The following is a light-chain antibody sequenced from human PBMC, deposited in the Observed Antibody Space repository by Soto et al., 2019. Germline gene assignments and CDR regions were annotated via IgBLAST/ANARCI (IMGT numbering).Light chain of an antibody. V-gene: IGLV2-8*01. CDR2: EVS. CDR1: SSDVGGYND. CDR3: NSYAGSNNVV. J-gene: IGLJ2*01. Sequence: QSVLTQPPSASGSPGQSVTISCTGTSSDVGGYNDVSWYQHHPGKAPKLMIYEVSKRPSGVPDRFSGSKSGNTASLTVSGLQAEDEADYYCNSYAGSNNVVFGGGTKVTVL.